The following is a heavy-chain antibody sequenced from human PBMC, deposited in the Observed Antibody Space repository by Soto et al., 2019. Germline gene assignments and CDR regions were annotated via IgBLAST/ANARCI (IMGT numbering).Heavy chain of an antibody. Sequence: TSETLSLTCTVSGGSISSRFWNWIRQPAGKGLEWIGRIYTSGSTNYNPSLKSRVTMSVDTSKNQFSLKLRSVTAADTAVYFCVRDSSGYYTFDYWGQGSLVTVSS. CDR1: GGSISSRF. V-gene: IGHV4-4*07. CDR3: VRDSSGYYTFDY. J-gene: IGHJ4*02. D-gene: IGHD3-22*01. CDR2: IYTSGST.